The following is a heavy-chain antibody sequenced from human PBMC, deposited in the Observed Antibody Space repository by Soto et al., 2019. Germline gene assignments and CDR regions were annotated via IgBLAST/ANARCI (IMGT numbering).Heavy chain of an antibody. Sequence: EVQLVESGGGLVQPGGSLRLSCAASGFTFSSYSMNWVRQAPGKGLEWVSYISSSSTTYYADSVKGRFTISRDNAKNSLYLQMNSLRDEDTAVYYCGGYCSSTSCQRDFDYWGQGTLVTVSS. D-gene: IGHD2-2*01. CDR2: ISSSSTT. V-gene: IGHV3-48*02. CDR1: GFTFSSYS. CDR3: GGYCSSTSCQRDFDY. J-gene: IGHJ4*02.